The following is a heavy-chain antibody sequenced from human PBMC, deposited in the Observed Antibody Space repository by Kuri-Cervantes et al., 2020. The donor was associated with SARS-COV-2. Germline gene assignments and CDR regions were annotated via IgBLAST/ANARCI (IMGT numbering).Heavy chain of an antibody. Sequence: SETLSLTCSVSGYSISGSYYWGWIRQPPGKGQEWIGSIYHSGSTYYNPYLKSRVTISVDTSKTQFSLKLSSVTAADTGVYYCARASTTIYGVLIALFSSNAFGIWGQGTMVTVSS. CDR2: IYHSGST. CDR1: GYSISGSYY. D-gene: IGHD3-3*01. V-gene: IGHV4-38-2*02. CDR3: ARASTTIYGVLIALFSSNAFGI. J-gene: IGHJ3*02.